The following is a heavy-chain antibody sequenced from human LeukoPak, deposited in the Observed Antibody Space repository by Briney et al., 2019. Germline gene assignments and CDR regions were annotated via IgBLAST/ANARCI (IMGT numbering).Heavy chain of an antibody. CDR2: ISWDGAIT. D-gene: IGHD5-12*01. CDR3: AKDSNTGGYSFDS. V-gene: IGHV3-43*01. J-gene: IGHJ4*02. Sequence: GGSLRLSCAASGFTFHHYSMHWVRQPPGKGLEWVSLISWDGAITYYADSVRGRFTISRDNNKNSLSLEVNGLRTEDTALYYCAKDSNTGGYSFDSWGQGTLVTVSS. CDR1: GFTFHHYS.